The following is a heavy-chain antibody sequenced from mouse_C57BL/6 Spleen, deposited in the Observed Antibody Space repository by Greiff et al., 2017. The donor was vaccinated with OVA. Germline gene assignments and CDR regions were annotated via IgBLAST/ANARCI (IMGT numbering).Heavy chain of an antibody. V-gene: IGHV1-72*01. CDR3: ARENYGNPRRYFDV. Sequence: QVQLQQPGAELVKPGASVKLSCKASAYTFTSYWMHRVKQRPGRGLERIGRIDPNSGGTKYNAKFKSKATLTVDKPSSTAYMQLSSLTSEDSAVYYCARENYGNPRRYFDVWGTGTTVTVSS. CDR1: AYTFTSYW. J-gene: IGHJ1*03. D-gene: IGHD2-1*01. CDR2: IDPNSGGT.